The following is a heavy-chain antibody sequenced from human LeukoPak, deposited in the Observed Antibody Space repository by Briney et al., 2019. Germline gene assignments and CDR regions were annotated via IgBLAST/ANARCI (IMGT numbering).Heavy chain of an antibody. CDR2: INPKSGGT. V-gene: IGHV1-2*02. CDR3: ARVGCSSTSCSLAVFDY. Sequence: GASVKVSCKASGYTSTDYYMHWVRQAPGQGLEWMGWINPKSGGTKYAQKFQGGVTMTRDTSISTAFMEVSRLRSDDTAVYYCARVGCSSTSCSLAVFDYWGQGTLVTVSS. J-gene: IGHJ4*02. D-gene: IGHD2-2*01. CDR1: GYTSTDYY.